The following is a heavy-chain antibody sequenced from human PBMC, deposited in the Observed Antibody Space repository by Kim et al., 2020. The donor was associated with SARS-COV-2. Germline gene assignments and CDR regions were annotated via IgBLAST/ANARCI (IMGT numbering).Heavy chain of an antibody. V-gene: IGHV5-10-1*01. CDR3: ARTTMGVDTAMVTSAVGFGYYYCGMDV. D-gene: IGHD5-18*01. Sequence: GESLKISCKGSGYSFTSYWISWVRQMPGKGLEWMGRIDPSDSYTNYSPSFQGHVTISADKSISTAYLQWSSLKASDTAMYYCARTTMGVDTAMVTSAVGFGYYYCGMDVWGQGTTVTVSS. CDR2: IDPSDSYT. CDR1: GYSFTSYW. J-gene: IGHJ6*02.